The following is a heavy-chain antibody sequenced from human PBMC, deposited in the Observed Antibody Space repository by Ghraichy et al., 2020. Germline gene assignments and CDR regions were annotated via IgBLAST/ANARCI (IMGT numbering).Heavy chain of an antibody. J-gene: IGHJ5*02. CDR1: GGSISSSSYY. Sequence: SETLSLTCTVSGGSISSSSYYWGWIRQPPGKGLEWIGSIYYSGSTYYNPSLKSRVTISVDTSKNQFSLKLSSVTAADTAVYYCARHGITMVRGVQNNWFDPWGQGTLVTVSS. CDR2: IYYSGST. D-gene: IGHD3-10*01. CDR3: ARHGITMVRGVQNNWFDP. V-gene: IGHV4-39*01.